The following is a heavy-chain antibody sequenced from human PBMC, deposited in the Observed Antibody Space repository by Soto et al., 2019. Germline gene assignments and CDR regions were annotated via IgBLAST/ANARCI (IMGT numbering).Heavy chain of an antibody. CDR2: IYYSGST. CDR1: GGSISSGGYY. CDR3: ARAGDTMVRGVFDY. Sequence: QVQLQESGPGLVKPSQTLSLTCTVSGGSISSGGYYWSWIRQHPGKGLEWIGYIYYSGSTYYNPSLTSRVTISVDTSKNQFSLKLSSVTAADTAVYYCARAGDTMVRGVFDYWGQGTLVTVSS. D-gene: IGHD3-10*01. J-gene: IGHJ4*02. V-gene: IGHV4-31*03.